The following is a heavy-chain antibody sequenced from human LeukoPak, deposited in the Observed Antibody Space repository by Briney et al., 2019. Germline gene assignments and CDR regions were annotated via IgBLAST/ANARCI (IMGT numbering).Heavy chain of an antibody. CDR1: GFTFSSYE. V-gene: IGHV3-48*03. CDR3: ARGAYSSGWYLSGAIDY. J-gene: IGHJ4*02. D-gene: IGHD6-19*01. Sequence: GGSLRLSCAASGFTFSSYEMNWVRQAPGKGLEWVSYISSSGSTIYYADSVKGRFTISRDNAKNSLYLQMNSLRAEDTAAYYCARGAYSSGWYLSGAIDYWGQGTLVTVSS. CDR2: ISSSGSTI.